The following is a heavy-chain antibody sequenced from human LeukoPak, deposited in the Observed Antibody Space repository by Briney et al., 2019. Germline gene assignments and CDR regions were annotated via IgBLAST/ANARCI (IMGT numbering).Heavy chain of an antibody. CDR3: AKESQEDYDFWSGVMFDY. CDR2: ISYDGSNK. J-gene: IGHJ4*02. V-gene: IGHV3-30-3*01. D-gene: IGHD3-3*01. CDR1: GFTFSSYA. Sequence: PGGSLRLSCAASGFTFSSYAMHWVRQAPGKGLEWVAVISYDGSNKYYADSVKGRFTISRDNSKNTLYLQMNSLRAEDTAVYYCAKESQEDYDFWSGVMFDYWGQGTLVTVSS.